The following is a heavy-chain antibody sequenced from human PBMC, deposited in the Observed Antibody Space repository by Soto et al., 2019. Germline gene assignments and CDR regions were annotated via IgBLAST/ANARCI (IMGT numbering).Heavy chain of an antibody. CDR2: ISGSGGST. Sequence: GGSLRLSCAASGFTFSSYAMSWVRQAPGKGLEWVSAISGSGGSTYYADSVKGRFTTSRDNSKNTLYLQMNSLRAEDTAVYYGAKDQDGYSSGSDDWGQGTLVTVSS. CDR1: GFTFSSYA. D-gene: IGHD6-19*01. CDR3: AKDQDGYSSGSDD. J-gene: IGHJ4*02. V-gene: IGHV3-23*01.